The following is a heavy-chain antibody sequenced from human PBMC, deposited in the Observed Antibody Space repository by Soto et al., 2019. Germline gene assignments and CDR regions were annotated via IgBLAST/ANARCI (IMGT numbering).Heavy chain of an antibody. CDR1: GFTFSSYG. CDR2: ISYDGSNK. J-gene: IGHJ6*02. CDR3: AKSGDYYYGMDV. Sequence: HPGGSLRLSCAASGFTFSSYGMHWVRQAPGKGLEWVAVISYDGSNKYYADSVKGRFTISRDNSKNTLYLQMNSLRAEDTAVYYCAKSGDYYYGMDVWGQGTTVTVSS. V-gene: IGHV3-30*18.